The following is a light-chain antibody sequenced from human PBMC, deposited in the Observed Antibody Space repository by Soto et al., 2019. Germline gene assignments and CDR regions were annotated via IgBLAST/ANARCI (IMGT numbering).Light chain of an antibody. CDR1: QSVSSN. V-gene: IGKV3-15*01. CDR3: QQYNNRPPLT. J-gene: IGKJ4*01. Sequence: EIVMTQSPATLSVSPGERATLSCRASQSVSSNLAWYQQKPGQAPRLPIYGASTRATGIPARFSGSGSGTEFTLTISSLQSEDFAVYYCQQYNNRPPLTFGGGTKVDSK. CDR2: GAS.